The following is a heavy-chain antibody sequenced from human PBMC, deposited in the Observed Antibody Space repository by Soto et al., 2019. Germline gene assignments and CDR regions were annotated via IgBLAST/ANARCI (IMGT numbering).Heavy chain of an antibody. CDR1: GGTFSSYT. V-gene: IGHV1-69*02. Sequence: QVQLVQSGAEVKKPGSSVKVSCKASGGTFSSYTISWVRQAPGQGLEWMGRIIPILGIANYAQKFQGRVTITADKSTSTAYMELSSLRSEDTAVYYCATLRPYGDYVNGYWGQGTLVTVSS. J-gene: IGHJ4*02. D-gene: IGHD4-17*01. CDR2: IIPILGIA. CDR3: ATLRPYGDYVNGY.